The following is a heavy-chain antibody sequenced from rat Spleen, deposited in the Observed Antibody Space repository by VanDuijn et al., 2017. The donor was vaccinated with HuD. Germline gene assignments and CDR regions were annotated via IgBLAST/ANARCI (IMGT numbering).Heavy chain of an antibody. D-gene: IGHD1-11*01. CDR1: GFTFSDYD. CDR3: ARQSYGGYRPFDY. V-gene: IGHV5-7*01. Sequence: EVQLVESGGGLVQPGRSLKLSCAASGFTFSDYDMAWVRQAPTKGLEWVASISYDGTATYYRDSVKGRFTLSRDNAKSTLYLQMGSLRSEDTATYYCARQSYGGYRPFDYWGQGVMVTVSS. CDR2: ISYDGTAT. J-gene: IGHJ2*01.